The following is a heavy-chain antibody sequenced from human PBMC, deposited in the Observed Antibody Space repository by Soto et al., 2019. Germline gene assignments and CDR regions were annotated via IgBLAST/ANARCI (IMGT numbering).Heavy chain of an antibody. CDR3: AKDDIVVVPAAIRPQNYYYYYGMDV. Sequence: EVQLVESGGGLVKPGGSLRLSCAASGFTFSNAWMSWVRQAPGKGLEWVGRIKSKTDGGTTDYAAPVKGRFTISRDDSKNTLYLQMNSLRAEDTAVYYCAKDDIVVVPAAIRPQNYYYYYGMDVWGQGTTVTVSS. CDR1: GFTFSNAW. V-gene: IGHV3-15*01. CDR2: IKSKTDGGTT. D-gene: IGHD2-2*02. J-gene: IGHJ6*02.